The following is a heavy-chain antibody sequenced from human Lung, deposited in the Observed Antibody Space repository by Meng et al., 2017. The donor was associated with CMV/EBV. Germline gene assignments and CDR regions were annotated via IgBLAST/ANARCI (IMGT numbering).Heavy chain of an antibody. D-gene: IGHD6-13*01. Sequence: GESXKISCTASGFTFRNYGVHWVRQAPGKGLEWVAFIWSNGGTKFYADSVDGRFTISRDNSRNVVYLQMDSLRPGDTAIYYCARDSISWYLDYWGPGALVTVSS. V-gene: IGHV3-30*02. CDR2: IWSNGGTK. CDR1: GFTFRNYG. J-gene: IGHJ4*01. CDR3: ARDSISWYLDY.